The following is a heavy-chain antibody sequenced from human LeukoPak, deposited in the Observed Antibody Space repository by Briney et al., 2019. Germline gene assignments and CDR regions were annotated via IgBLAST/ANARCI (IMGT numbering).Heavy chain of an antibody. CDR2: ISGSGGST. V-gene: IGHV3-23*01. CDR1: GFTFSSYS. CDR3: AKDPQYDFWSGYFAPFDY. D-gene: IGHD3-3*01. Sequence: PGGSLRLSCAASGFTFSSYSMNWVRQAPGKGLEWVSGISGSGGSTYYADSVKGRFNISRDNSKNTLYLQMNSLRAEDTAVYYCAKDPQYDFWSGYFAPFDYWGQGTLVTVSS. J-gene: IGHJ4*02.